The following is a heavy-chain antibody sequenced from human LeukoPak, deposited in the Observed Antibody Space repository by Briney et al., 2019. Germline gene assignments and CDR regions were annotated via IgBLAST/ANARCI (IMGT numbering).Heavy chain of an antibody. Sequence: GGSLRLSCAASGFTFSSYAMSWVRQAPGKGLEWVSAISGSGGSTYYADSVKGRFTISRDNSKNTLYLQMNSLKTEDTAVYYCATALYDWNDVNYWGQGTLVTVSS. CDR1: GFTFSSYA. CDR3: ATALYDWNDVNY. V-gene: IGHV3-23*01. D-gene: IGHD1-1*01. CDR2: ISGSGGST. J-gene: IGHJ4*02.